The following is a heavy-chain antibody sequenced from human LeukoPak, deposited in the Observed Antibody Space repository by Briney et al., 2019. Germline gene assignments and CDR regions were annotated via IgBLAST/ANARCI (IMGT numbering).Heavy chain of an antibody. V-gene: IGHV1-2*02. D-gene: IGHD3-22*01. J-gene: IGHJ4*02. CDR1: GYTFTGYY. CDR2: INPNSGGT. CDR3: ASYDSSGYGFDY. Sequence: ASVNVSCKASGYTFTGYYMHWVRQAPGQGLEWMGWINPNSGGTNYAQKFQGRVTMTRDTSISTAYMELSRLRSDDTAVYYCASYDSSGYGFDYWGQGTLVTVSS.